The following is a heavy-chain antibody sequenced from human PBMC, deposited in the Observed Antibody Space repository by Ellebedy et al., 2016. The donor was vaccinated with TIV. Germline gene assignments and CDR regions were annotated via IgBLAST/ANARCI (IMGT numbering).Heavy chain of an antibody. D-gene: IGHD1-14*01. CDR2: ISTSYGDT. J-gene: IGHJ3*02. CDR1: GHTFTTYS. Sequence: ASVKVSXKASGHTFTTYSITWVRQAPGQGLEWMAWISTSYGDTTYAQKLQDRVTLTTDTSTSTVYMEMRSLTSDGTAVYYCARGTGSGDAFHIWGQGTMVTVSS. V-gene: IGHV1-18*01. CDR3: ARGTGSGDAFHI.